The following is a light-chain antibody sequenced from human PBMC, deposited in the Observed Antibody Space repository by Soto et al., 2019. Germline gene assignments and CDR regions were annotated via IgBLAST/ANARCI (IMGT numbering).Light chain of an antibody. V-gene: IGLV2-8*01. CDR1: SSDVGGYNY. CDR2: EVS. CDR3: SSYAGSYYV. Sequence: QSVLTQPPSASGSPGQSVTISCTGTSSDVGGYNYVSWYQQHPGKAPKLMIFEVSKRPSGVPDRFSGSKSGNTASLTVSGLQAEDEGDYYCSSYAGSYYVFGTGTKVTVL. J-gene: IGLJ1*01.